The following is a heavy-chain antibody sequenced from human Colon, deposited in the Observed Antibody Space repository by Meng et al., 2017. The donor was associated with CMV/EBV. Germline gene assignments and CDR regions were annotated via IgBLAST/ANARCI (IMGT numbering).Heavy chain of an antibody. Sequence: QMRLQESGAGLGKPAETLSLTCTASGDPISSGSHSWAWFRQPPGKRLEWIGSMYFSGIADYNPSLKSRVTISLHATQKQFSLRLTSVTAADSAVYFCARDLTNKWFYYWGQGTLVTVSS. V-gene: IGHV4-39*07. J-gene: IGHJ4*02. D-gene: IGHD1-26*01. CDR1: GDPISSGSHS. CDR2: MYFSGIA. CDR3: ARDLTNKWFYY.